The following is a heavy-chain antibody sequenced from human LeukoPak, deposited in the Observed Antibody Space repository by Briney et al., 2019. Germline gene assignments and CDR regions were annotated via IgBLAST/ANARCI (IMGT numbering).Heavy chain of an antibody. CDR2: TISTGSTT. D-gene: IGHD2-2*01. J-gene: IGHJ4*02. Sequence: GGSLRLSCAASGFTFRSYSMNWVRQAPGKGLEWISYTISTGSTTYYADSVKGRFTISRDNANNSVSLQMSSLRAEDTAVYYCATGFWGYCSRNSCPLDNWGQGTLVTVAS. CDR1: GFTFRSYS. V-gene: IGHV3-48*01. CDR3: ATGFWGYCSRNSCPLDN.